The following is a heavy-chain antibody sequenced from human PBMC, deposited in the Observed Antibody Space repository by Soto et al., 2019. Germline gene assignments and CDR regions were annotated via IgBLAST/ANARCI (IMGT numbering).Heavy chain of an antibody. Sequence: EVQLLESGGGLVLPGGSLRLSGAASGFTFNNYAMNWVRQAPGKGLEWVSEISGSGDSTFFTDSVKGRFTISRDNSKNTLYLQMNSLRAEDTAMYYCAKRDRQVSATPFFDHWGPGTLVSVSS. V-gene: IGHV3-23*01. CDR1: GFTFNNYA. CDR2: ISGSGDST. CDR3: AKRDRQVSATPFFDH. D-gene: IGHD2-15*01. J-gene: IGHJ4*02.